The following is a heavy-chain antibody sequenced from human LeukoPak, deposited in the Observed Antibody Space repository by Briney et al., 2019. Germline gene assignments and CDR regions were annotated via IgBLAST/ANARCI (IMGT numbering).Heavy chain of an antibody. CDR2: TYHRSTWYD. J-gene: IGHJ4*02. CDR1: GDSVSSNNAA. Sequence: SQTLSLTCALSGDSVSSNNAAWNWIRQSPSRGLEWLGRTYHRSTWYDDYVVSVRSRLTITPDISKNQVSLQLNSVTPEDTAVYYCTREVAGTGGFDYWGQGITVTVSS. D-gene: IGHD6-13*01. CDR3: TREVAGTGGFDY. V-gene: IGHV6-1*01.